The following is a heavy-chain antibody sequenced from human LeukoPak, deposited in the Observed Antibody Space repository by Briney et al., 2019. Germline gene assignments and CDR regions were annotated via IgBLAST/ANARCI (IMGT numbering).Heavy chain of an antibody. Sequence: GESLKISCKGSGYSFTSYCIGWVRRMPGKGLERMGIIYPGDSDTRYSPSFQGQVTISADKSISTACLQWSSLKASDTAMYYCARHVRRMVRGVIINWFDPWGQGTLVTVSS. CDR1: GYSFTSYC. CDR3: ARHVRRMVRGVIINWFDP. CDR2: IYPGDSDT. D-gene: IGHD3-10*01. J-gene: IGHJ5*02. V-gene: IGHV5-51*01.